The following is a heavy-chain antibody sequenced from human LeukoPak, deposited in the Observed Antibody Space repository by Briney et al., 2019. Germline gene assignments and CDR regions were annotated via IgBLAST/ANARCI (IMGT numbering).Heavy chain of an antibody. CDR2: IWYDGSNK. CDR3: ARDYYDRSGYFYFDS. V-gene: IGHV3-33*01. J-gene: IGHJ4*02. Sequence: GGSLRLSCAASGFTFTNFGLHWVRQAPGKGLEWVAVIWYDGSNKYYADSVKGRFTISRDNSKNTLYLQMNSLRADDTSVYYCARDYYDRSGYFYFDSWGQGTLVTVSS. D-gene: IGHD3-22*01. CDR1: GFTFTNFG.